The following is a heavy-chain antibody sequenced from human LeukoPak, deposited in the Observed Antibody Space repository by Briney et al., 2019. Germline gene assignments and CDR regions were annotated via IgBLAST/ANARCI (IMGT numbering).Heavy chain of an antibody. CDR3: ARDLYGDRDY. D-gene: IGHD4-17*01. CDR2: INPDGSYT. Sequence: GGSLRLSCAASGFTFSSYWVHWVRQPPGQGLVWVSRINPDGSYTSYADSVKGRFTISRGNAENTVYLHMNSLRAEDTAVYYCARDLYGDRDYWGQGTLATVSS. V-gene: IGHV3-74*01. CDR1: GFTFSSYW. J-gene: IGHJ4*02.